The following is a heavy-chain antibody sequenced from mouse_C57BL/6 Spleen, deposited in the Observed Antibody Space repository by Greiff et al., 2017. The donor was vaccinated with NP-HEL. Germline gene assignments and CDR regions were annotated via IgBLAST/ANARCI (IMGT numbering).Heavy chain of an antibody. D-gene: IGHD1-1*02. CDR2: IYPGDGDT. J-gene: IGHJ4*01. V-gene: IGHV1-82*01. Sequence: QVQLQRSGPELVKPGASVKISCKASGYAFSSSWMNWVKQRPGKGLEWIGRIYPGDGDTNYNGKFKGKATLTADKSSSTAYMQLSSLTSEDSAVYFCARSLWPPMDYWGQGTSVTVSS. CDR3: ARSLWPPMDY. CDR1: GYAFSSSW.